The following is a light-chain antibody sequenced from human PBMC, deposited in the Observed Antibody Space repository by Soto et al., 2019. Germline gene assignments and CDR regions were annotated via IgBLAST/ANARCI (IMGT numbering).Light chain of an antibody. CDR2: DAS. Sequence: DIQMTQSPSAQSASVVDRLTISCWASQSISSWLAWYQQKPGKAPKLLIYDASSLESGVPSRFSGSGSGTEFTLTISSLQPDDFATYYCQQYNSYSITFGQGTRLEI. J-gene: IGKJ5*01. V-gene: IGKV1-5*01. CDR3: QQYNSYSIT. CDR1: QSISSW.